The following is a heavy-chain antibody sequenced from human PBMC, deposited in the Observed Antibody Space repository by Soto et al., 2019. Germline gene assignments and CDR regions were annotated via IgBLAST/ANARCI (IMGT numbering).Heavy chain of an antibody. CDR3: TTDGGYTYGFDS. CDR2: IKTRTDGGSE. D-gene: IGHD5-18*01. Sequence: EVQLVESGGGLVQPGGSLRLSCSASGFSLSKAWMNWVRQAPGKGLEWVGHIKTRTDGGSEDYAAPVKGRFTISRNDSGNTLYLQRNSLETDDTAVYYCTTDGGYTYGFDSWGLGTLVTVSS. V-gene: IGHV3-15*07. CDR1: GFSLSKAW. J-gene: IGHJ4*02.